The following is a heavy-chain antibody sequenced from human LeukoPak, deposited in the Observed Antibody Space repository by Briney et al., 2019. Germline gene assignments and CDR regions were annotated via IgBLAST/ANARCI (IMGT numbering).Heavy chain of an antibody. V-gene: IGHV3-53*01. CDR3: ARANSATIPGADP. CDR1: GFTASNNY. Sequence: GGSLRLSCAASGFTASNNYMSWVRQAPGKGLERGSIIYSGGNTYYADSVKGRFTISRDNSKNTLYLQMNSLRVEDTAVYYCARANSATIPGADPWGQGTLVTVSS. D-gene: IGHD1-26*01. CDR2: IYSGGNT. J-gene: IGHJ5*02.